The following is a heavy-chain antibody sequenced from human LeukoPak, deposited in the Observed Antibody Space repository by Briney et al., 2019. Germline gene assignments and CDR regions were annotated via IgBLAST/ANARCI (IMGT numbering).Heavy chain of an antibody. CDR3: ARIGVYGDSFDI. D-gene: IGHD2-8*01. Sequence: GGSLRLSCAASGFTFSRNWVSWLRQAPGKGLEWVANIKEDGSETHYVDSVMGRFTISRDNAKNSLYLQMNNLRAEDTALYYCARIGVYGDSFDIWGQGTMVTVSS. CDR2: IKEDGSET. J-gene: IGHJ3*02. V-gene: IGHV3-7*05. CDR1: GFTFSRNW.